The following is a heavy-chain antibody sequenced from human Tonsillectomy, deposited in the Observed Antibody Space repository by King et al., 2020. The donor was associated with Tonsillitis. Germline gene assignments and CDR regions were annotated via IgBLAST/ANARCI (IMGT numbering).Heavy chain of an antibody. V-gene: IGHV1-3*01. CDR3: AREGGTYYDSLSVTYYFDY. CDR2: INGVNGDT. Sequence: HVQLVQSGAEVKKPGASVRISCKASGYTFSNYGLHWVRQAPGQRLEWMGWINGVNGDTKYSQKFQDFQGRVTITTDTSASTAYMELSSLRSEDTAVYYCAREGGTYYDSLSVTYYFDYWGQGTLVTVSS. CDR1: GYTFSNYG. J-gene: IGHJ4*02. D-gene: IGHD3-3*01.